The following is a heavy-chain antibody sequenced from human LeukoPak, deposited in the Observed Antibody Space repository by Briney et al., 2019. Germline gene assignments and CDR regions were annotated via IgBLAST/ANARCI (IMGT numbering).Heavy chain of an antibody. CDR1: GFTFSTYV. D-gene: IGHD6-19*01. J-gene: IGHJ4*02. CDR3: AKDTGSGWLRGDYFDY. CDR2: ITGNGDNT. V-gene: IGHV3-23*01. Sequence: PGGSLRLSCAASGFTFSTYVMSWVRQAPGKGLDYLSLITGNGDNTYYADSVKGRFTISRDNSKTTLYLQMNSLRAEDTAVYYCAKDTGSGWLRGDYFDYWGQGTLVTVSS.